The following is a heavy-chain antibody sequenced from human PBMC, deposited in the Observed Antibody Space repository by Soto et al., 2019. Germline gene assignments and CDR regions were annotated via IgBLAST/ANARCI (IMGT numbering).Heavy chain of an antibody. V-gene: IGHV4-59*08. J-gene: IGHJ6*02. CDR3: AIGGYYYYYGMDV. CDR2: IHYNGNT. Sequence: SETLSLTCTVSGDSISSYSWSWIRQPPGKGLEWIGNIHYNGNTKYSPSLKSRVTMSVDTSKNHFSLKLSSVTAADTAVYYCAIGGYYYYYGMDVWGQGTTVTVSS. CDR1: GDSISSYS.